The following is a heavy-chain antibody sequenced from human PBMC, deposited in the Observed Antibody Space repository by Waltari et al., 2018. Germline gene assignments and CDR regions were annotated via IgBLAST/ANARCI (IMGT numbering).Heavy chain of an antibody. J-gene: IGHJ6*02. D-gene: IGHD3-16*01. CDR2: IDQDGTVT. CDR1: GFTFSRFW. V-gene: IGHV3-7*01. Sequence: EVQLVESGGGLVQPGGSLRLSCAASGFTFSRFWMSGVRQAPGKGLEWVANIDQDGTVTNYVDSVKGRFTTTRDNARNSLYLQMNSLRVDDTAVYYCVRDDDGGMGAVWGQGTTVTVSS. CDR3: VRDDDGGMGAV.